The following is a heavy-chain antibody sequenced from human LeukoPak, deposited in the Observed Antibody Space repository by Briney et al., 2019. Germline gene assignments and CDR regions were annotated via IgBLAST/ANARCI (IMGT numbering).Heavy chain of an antibody. Sequence: PSETLSLTCIVSNGSISTYYWSWIRQPPGKGLEWIGYIDYSGSTNYNPSLKSRVIMSLDTSKNHLSLRLSSVTAADSAVYYCARVSRRHTLDYWGQGTLVTVSS. CDR1: NGSISTYY. J-gene: IGHJ4*02. CDR2: IDYSGST. V-gene: IGHV4-59*01. CDR3: ARVSRRHTLDY.